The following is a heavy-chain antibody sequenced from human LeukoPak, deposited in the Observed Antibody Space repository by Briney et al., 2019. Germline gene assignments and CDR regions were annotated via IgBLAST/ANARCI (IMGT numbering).Heavy chain of an antibody. CDR1: GFTFGDYA. J-gene: IGHJ4*02. CDR3: TRVSLVAASVFFDY. Sequence: GGPLRLSGTSSGFTFGDYAMSGVGKAPGKGWGGVSFFRSKAYGGTTEYAASVKGRFTISRDDSKSIAYLQMNSLKTEDTAVYYCTRVSLVAASVFFDYWGQGSLVTVSS. V-gene: IGHV3-49*04. D-gene: IGHD2-15*01. CDR2: FRSKAYGGTT.